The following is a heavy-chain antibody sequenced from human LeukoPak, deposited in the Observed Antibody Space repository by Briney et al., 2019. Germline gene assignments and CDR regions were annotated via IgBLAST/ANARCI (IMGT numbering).Heavy chain of an antibody. D-gene: IGHD3-10*01. Sequence: PGGSLRLSCAASGFTFSTHWMYWVRQAPGKAFVWFSRISGDGSLTSYADSVRGRFTISRDNAKETLYLQMTSLRVEDTAVYSCASLLTPYHGSGGGGMDVWGQGTTVTVSS. J-gene: IGHJ6*02. CDR1: GFTFSTHW. CDR2: ISGDGSLT. CDR3: ASLLTPYHGSGGGGMDV. V-gene: IGHV3-74*01.